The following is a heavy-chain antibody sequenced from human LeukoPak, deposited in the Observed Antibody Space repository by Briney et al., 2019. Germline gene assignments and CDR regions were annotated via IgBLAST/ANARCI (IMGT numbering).Heavy chain of an antibody. CDR1: GYTFTSYD. V-gene: IGHV3-64*01. CDR3: ARYSSGSCYDY. Sequence: ASVKVSCKASGYTFTSYDINWVRQAPGRGLEYVSAISTDGGGTYYANSVKGRFTISRDNSKNTLYLQMGSLRVEDMAVYYCARYSSGSCYDYWGQGTLVTVSS. J-gene: IGHJ4*02. CDR2: ISTDGGGT. D-gene: IGHD6-13*01.